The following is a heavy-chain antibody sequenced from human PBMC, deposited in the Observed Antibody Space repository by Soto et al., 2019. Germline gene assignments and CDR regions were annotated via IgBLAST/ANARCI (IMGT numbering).Heavy chain of an antibody. J-gene: IGHJ5*01. V-gene: IGHV3-23*01. Sequence: GGSLRLSCAASGFMFSTTDMSWVRQAPGKGLEWVTTIEGSGTITYYADSVRGRFTISRDNSKNTVYLQMDSLTADDTAVYYCVKNSGWFNSWGQGTPVTVSS. CDR1: GFMFSTTD. CDR2: IEGSGTIT. CDR3: VKNSGWFNS. D-gene: IGHD3-10*01.